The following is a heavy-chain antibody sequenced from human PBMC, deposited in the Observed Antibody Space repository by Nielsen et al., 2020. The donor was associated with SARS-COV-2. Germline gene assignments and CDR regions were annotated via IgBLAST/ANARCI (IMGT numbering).Heavy chain of an antibody. V-gene: IGHV3-20*01. CDR3: ARVYYVSGGYLNYFEY. D-gene: IGHD3-22*01. Sequence: GGSLRPSCSAPGSTSDDYGMTWAPQAPGKGLEWAPGIIWNGGSTGYADSVKGRFTISRDNAKNSLYLQMNSLRAEDTALYHCARVYYVSGGYLNYFEYWGQGTLVTVSS. CDR2: IIWNGGST. J-gene: IGHJ4*02. CDR1: GSTSDDYG.